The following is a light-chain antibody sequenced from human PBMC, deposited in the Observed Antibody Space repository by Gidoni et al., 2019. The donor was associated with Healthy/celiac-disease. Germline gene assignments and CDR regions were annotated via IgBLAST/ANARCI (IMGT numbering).Light chain of an antibody. CDR2: GAS. V-gene: IGKV3-20*01. Sequence: EIVLTQSPGTLSLSPGERATLSCRASQSVSSSYLAWHQQKPGQAPRLLIYGASSRATGIPDRFSGSGSGTDFTLTISRLEPEDFAVYYCQQYGSSWTFXQXTKVEIK. CDR1: QSVSSSY. CDR3: QQYGSSWT. J-gene: IGKJ1*01.